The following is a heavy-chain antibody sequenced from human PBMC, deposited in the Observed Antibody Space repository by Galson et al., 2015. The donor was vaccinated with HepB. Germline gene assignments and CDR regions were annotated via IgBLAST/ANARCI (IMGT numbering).Heavy chain of an antibody. D-gene: IGHD4-11*01. CDR1: GGTFTSYA. J-gene: IGHJ5*02. CDR2: IIPIFGTT. V-gene: IGHV1-69*13. CDR3: ANSTVTTDWFDP. Sequence: SVKVSCKASGGTFTSYAFNWLRQAPGQGLEWMGGIIPIFGTTDYAQKFMGRVTITADESTNTAYMELSSLRSEDTAMYYCANSTVTTDWFDPWGRGTLVTGSS.